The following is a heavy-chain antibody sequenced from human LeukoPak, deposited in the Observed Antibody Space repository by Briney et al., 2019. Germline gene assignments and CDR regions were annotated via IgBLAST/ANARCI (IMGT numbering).Heavy chain of an antibody. CDR3: ARHSGSSLYYFDY. J-gene: IGHJ4*02. Sequence: SETLSLTCTVSGGSISSYYWSWIRQPPGKGLEWIGYIYYSGTTNYNPSLKSRVTILVDTSKNQFSLNLSSVTAADTAVYYCARHSGSSLYYFDYWGQGTLVTVSS. D-gene: IGHD1-26*01. CDR1: GGSISSYY. CDR2: IYYSGTT. V-gene: IGHV4-59*08.